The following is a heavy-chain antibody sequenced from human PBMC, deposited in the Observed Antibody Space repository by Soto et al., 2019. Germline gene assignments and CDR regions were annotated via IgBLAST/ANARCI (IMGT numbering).Heavy chain of an antibody. Sequence: PGGSLRLSCTASGFTFSSYAMTWVRQAPGKGLEWLSDISGSGGITNYADSVKGRFTISRDNSKSTLYLQMNRLRADDTAVYYCARARRGAPYYYTMDVWGQGTTVTVSS. V-gene: IGHV3-23*01. CDR1: GFTFSSYA. CDR3: ARARRGAPYYYTMDV. D-gene: IGHD3-10*01. J-gene: IGHJ6*02. CDR2: ISGSGGIT.